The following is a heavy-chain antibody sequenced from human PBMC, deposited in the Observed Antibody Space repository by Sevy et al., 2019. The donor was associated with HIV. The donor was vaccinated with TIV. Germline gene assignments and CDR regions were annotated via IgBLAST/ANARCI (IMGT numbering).Heavy chain of an antibody. CDR2: ISSSGSTI. J-gene: IGHJ3*02. Sequence: GGSLRLSCAASGFTFSSYEMNWVRQAPGKGLEWVSYISSSGSTIYYADSVKGRFTISRDNAKNSLYLQMNSLRAEDTAVYYWGRGMGNTMVGGVRGGGGRRGAFDIWGQGTMVTVSS. D-gene: IGHD3-10*01. V-gene: IGHV3-48*03. CDR1: GFTFSSYE. CDR3: GRGMGNTMVGGVRGGGGRRGAFDI.